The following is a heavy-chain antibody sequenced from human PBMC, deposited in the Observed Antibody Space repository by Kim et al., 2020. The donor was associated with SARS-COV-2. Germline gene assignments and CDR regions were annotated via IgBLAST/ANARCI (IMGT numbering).Heavy chain of an antibody. Sequence: GGSLRLSCAASGFTFSSYSMNWVRQAPGKGLEWVSSISSSSSYIYYADSVKGRFTISRDNAKNSLYLQMNSLRAEDTAVYYCARDYKRRVVVAKGLGYYGVDVWGQGTTVTVSS. J-gene: IGHJ6*02. CDR3: ARDYKRRVVVAKGLGYYGVDV. CDR2: ISSSSSYI. V-gene: IGHV3-21*04. CDR1: GFTFSSYS. D-gene: IGHD2-15*01.